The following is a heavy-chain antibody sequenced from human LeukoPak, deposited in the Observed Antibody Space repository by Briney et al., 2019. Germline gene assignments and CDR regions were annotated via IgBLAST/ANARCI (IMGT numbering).Heavy chain of an antibody. J-gene: IGHJ5*02. CDR3: ATDAYYGDYEGGWFDP. V-gene: IGHV1-69*13. CDR1: GGTFTSYA. Sequence: SVKVDCKASGGTFTSYAISWVRQAPGQGLEWMGGTIPIFGTANYAQKFQGRVTITADESTSTAYMELSSLRSEDTAVYYCATDAYYGDYEGGWFDPWGQGTQVTVSS. CDR2: TIPIFGTA. D-gene: IGHD4-17*01.